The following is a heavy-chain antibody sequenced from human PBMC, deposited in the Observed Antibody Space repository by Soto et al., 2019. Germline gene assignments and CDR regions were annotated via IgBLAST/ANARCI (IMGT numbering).Heavy chain of an antibody. CDR3: ARGGFFEILPSGGIDP. J-gene: IGHJ5*02. Sequence: TLSLTCTVSGGSISYVNNHYWSWIRQPPGKGLEWIGYIYYSGSTYYNPSLKSRVTISVDTSKNQFSLKLSSVTAADTAVYYCARGGFFEILPSGGIDPWGQGTLVTVSS. CDR2: IYYSGST. V-gene: IGHV4-30-4*01. D-gene: IGHD3-3*01. CDR1: GGSISYVNNHY.